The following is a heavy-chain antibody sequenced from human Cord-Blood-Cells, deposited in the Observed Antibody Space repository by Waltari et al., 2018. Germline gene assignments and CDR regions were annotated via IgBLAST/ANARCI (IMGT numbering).Heavy chain of an antibody. CDR2: INPNSGGT. D-gene: IGHD6-13*01. CDR3: ARVGGAAGSGGWFDP. CDR1: GYTFTGYY. Sequence: QVQLVQSGAEVTKPGASVKVSCKASGYTFTGYYMHWVRQAPGQGLEWMGWINPNSGGTNYAQKFQGWVTMTRDTSTSTAYMELRSLRSDDTAVYYCARVGGAAGSGGWFDPWGQGTLVTVSS. J-gene: IGHJ5*02. V-gene: IGHV1-2*04.